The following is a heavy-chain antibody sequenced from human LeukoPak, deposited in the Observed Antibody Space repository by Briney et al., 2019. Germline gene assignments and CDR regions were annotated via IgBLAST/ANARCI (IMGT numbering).Heavy chain of an antibody. J-gene: IGHJ4*02. D-gene: IGHD1-26*01. CDR3: ARDLGAGGY. CDR2: INPSGGST. V-gene: IGHV1-46*01. Sequence: GASVKVSCKSSGYTFTTYYMHWVRQAPGQGLEWMGIINPSGGSTSYAQKFQGRVTVTRDTSTSTVYMELSSLRSEDTAVYYCARDLGAGGYWGQGTLVTVSS. CDR1: GYTFTTYY.